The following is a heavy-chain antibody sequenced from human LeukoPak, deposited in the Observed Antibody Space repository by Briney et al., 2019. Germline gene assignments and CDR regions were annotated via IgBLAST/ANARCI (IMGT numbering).Heavy chain of an antibody. V-gene: IGHV4-34*01. CDR3: ARTQFLVVPAAMPLDY. CDR1: GGSFSGYY. CDR2: INHSGST. D-gene: IGHD2-2*01. J-gene: IGHJ4*02. Sequence: PSETLSLTCAVYGGSFSGYYWSWIRQPPGKGLEWIGEINHSGSTNYNPSLKSRVTISVDTSKNQFSLKLSSVTAADTAVYYCARTQFLVVPAAMPLDYWGQGTLVTVSS.